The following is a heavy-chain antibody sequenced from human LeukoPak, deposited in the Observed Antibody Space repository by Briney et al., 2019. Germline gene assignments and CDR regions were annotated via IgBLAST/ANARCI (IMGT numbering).Heavy chain of an antibody. CDR1: GYTLTELS. J-gene: IGHJ4*02. CDR3: ATAGYYGSGSYYKRGYYFDY. CDR2: FDPEDGET. Sequence: PVKVSCTVSGYTLTELSMHWVRQAPGKGLEWMGGFDPEDGETIYAQKFQGRVTMTEDTSTDTAYMELSSLRSEDTAVYYRATAGYYGSGSYYKRGYYFDYWGQGTLVTVSS. V-gene: IGHV1-24*01. D-gene: IGHD3-10*01.